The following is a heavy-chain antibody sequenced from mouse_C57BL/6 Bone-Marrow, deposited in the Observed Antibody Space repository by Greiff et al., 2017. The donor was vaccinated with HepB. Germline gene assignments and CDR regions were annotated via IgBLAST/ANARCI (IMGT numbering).Heavy chain of an antibody. CDR3: ARDYDYETWFAD. J-gene: IGHJ3*01. CDR1: GFTFSSYG. D-gene: IGHD2-4*01. V-gene: IGHV5-6*01. CDR2: ISSGGSYT. Sequence: EVQRVESGGDLVKPGGSLKLSCAASGFTFSSYGMSWVRQTPDKRLEWVATISSGGSYTYYPDSVTGRFTISRDNAKNTLYLQMSSLKSEDTAMYYCARDYDYETWFADWGQGTLVTVSA.